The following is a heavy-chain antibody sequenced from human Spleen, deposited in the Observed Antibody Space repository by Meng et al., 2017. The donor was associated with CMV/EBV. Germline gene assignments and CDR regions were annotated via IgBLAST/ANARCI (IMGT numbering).Heavy chain of an antibody. CDR2: INTDGSFT. CDR3: GRDLTGERDH. V-gene: IGHV3-74*03. D-gene: IGHD7-27*01. CDR1: GFTFSSYW. Sequence: DVQLVGPGGGLVQPGGSLRLSCADSGFTFSSYWMHWVRQVPGEGLVWVSRINTDGSFTSYADSVKGRFTISRDNAKNTLYLQMNSLRVDDSAVYYCGRDLTGERDHWGQGTLVTVSS. J-gene: IGHJ4*02.